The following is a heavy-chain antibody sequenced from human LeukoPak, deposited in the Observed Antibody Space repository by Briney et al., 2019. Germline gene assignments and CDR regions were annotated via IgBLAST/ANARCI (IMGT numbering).Heavy chain of an antibody. Sequence: GGSLRLSCAASGFTVSSNYMSWVRQAPGKGLEWVSVIYSGGSTYYADSVKGRFTISRDNSKNTLYLQMNSLRAEDTAVYYCATTKSIAARPGWGQGTLVTVSS. J-gene: IGHJ4*02. CDR3: ATTKSIAARPG. CDR2: IYSGGST. V-gene: IGHV3-66*01. CDR1: GFTVSSNY. D-gene: IGHD6-6*01.